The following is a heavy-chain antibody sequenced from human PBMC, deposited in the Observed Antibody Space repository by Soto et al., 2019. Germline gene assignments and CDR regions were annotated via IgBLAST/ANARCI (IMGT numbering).Heavy chain of an antibody. V-gene: IGHV4-34*01. CDR2: INHSGST. D-gene: IGHD3-10*01. CDR3: ARPAYGSGSYSGDNNWFDP. CDR1: GGSFSGYY. Sequence: PSETLSLTCAVYGGSFSGYYWSWIRQPPGKGLEWIGEINHSGSTNYNPSLKSRVTISVDTSKNQFSLKLSSVTAAGTAVYYCARPAYGSGSYSGDNNWFDPWGQGTLVTVSS. J-gene: IGHJ5*02.